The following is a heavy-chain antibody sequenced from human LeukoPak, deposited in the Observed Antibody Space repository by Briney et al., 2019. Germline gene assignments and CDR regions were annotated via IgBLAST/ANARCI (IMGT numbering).Heavy chain of an antibody. Sequence: SLRLSCAASGFTFSSYAMHWVRQAPDKGLEWVAVISYDGSNKYYADSVKGRFTISRDNSKNTLYLQMNSLRAEDTAVYYCAREGDYGDYFDYWGQGTLVTVSS. V-gene: IGHV3-30-3*01. CDR1: GFTFSSYA. J-gene: IGHJ4*02. D-gene: IGHD4-17*01. CDR3: AREGDYGDYFDY. CDR2: ISYDGSNK.